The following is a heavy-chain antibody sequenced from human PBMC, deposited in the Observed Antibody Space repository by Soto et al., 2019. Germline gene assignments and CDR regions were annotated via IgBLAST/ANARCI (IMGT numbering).Heavy chain of an antibody. CDR2: IVVGSGNT. Sequence: SVKVSCKASGFTFTSSAMQWVRQARGQRLEWIGWIVVGSGNTNYAQKFQERVTITRDMSTSTAYMELSSLRSEDTAVYYCAAVSPYSGSYLVFDYWGQGTLVTVSS. D-gene: IGHD1-26*01. CDR3: AAVSPYSGSYLVFDY. J-gene: IGHJ4*02. V-gene: IGHV1-58*02. CDR1: GFTFTSSA.